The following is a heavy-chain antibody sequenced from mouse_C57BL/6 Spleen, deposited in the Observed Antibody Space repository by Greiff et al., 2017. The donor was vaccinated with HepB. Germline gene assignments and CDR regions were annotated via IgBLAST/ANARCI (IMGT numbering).Heavy chain of an antibody. CDR3: ARDGKRLGDAMDY. J-gene: IGHJ4*01. CDR1: GFTFSSYA. CDR2: ISDGGSYT. V-gene: IGHV5-4*01. Sequence: EVKLEESGGGLVKPGGSLKLSCAASGFTFSSYAMSWVRQTPEKRLEWVATISDGGSYTYYPDNVKGRFTISRDNAKNNLYLQMSHLKSEDTAMYYCARDGKRLGDAMDYWGQGTSVTVSS. D-gene: IGHD1-2*01.